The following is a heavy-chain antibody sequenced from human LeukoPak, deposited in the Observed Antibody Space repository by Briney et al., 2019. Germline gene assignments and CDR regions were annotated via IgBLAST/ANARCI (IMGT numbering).Heavy chain of an antibody. V-gene: IGHV3-21*01. CDR2: ISSGSSAI. CDR3: ARVNGSGSYYSRIYYMDV. Sequence: GGSLRLSCAASGFTFSSYWMTWVRQAPGKGLEWVSIISSGSSAIFSADALKGRFTISRDDAKNLLYLDMNSLRAEDTAVYYCARVNGSGSYYSRIYYMDVWGKGTTVTISS. D-gene: IGHD3-10*01. CDR1: GFTFSSYW. J-gene: IGHJ6*03.